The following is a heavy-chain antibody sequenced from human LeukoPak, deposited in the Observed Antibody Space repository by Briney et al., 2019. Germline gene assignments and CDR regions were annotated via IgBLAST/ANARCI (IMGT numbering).Heavy chain of an antibody. Sequence: SETLSLTCTVSGGSISSYYWSWIRQPPGKGLEWIGYINYSGSTNYNPSLKSRVTISVATAKTQFSLKLCSVTAQAPAVYYCAREGYCSGGSCYLGYWGQGTLVTVSS. CDR3: AREGYCSGGSCYLGY. D-gene: IGHD2-15*01. J-gene: IGHJ4*02. CDR1: GGSISSYY. V-gene: IGHV4-59*01. CDR2: INYSGST.